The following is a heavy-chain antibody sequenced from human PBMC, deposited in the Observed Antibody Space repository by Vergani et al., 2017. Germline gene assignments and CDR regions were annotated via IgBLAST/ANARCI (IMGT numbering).Heavy chain of an antibody. V-gene: IGHV2-5*02. J-gene: IGHJ4*02. CDR1: GFSLSTSGVG. Sequence: QITLKESGPTLVKPTQTLTLTCTFSGFSLSTSGVGVGWIRQPPGKALEWLALIYWDDDKRYSPSLKIRLTITKDTSKNQVVLTMTNMDPVDTATYYCAHRPFGTTNPYFDYWGQGTLVTVSS. D-gene: IGHD1-7*01. CDR3: AHRPFGTTNPYFDY. CDR2: IYWDDDK.